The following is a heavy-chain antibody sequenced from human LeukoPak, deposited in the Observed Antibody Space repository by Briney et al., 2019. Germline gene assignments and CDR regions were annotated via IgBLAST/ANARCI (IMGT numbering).Heavy chain of an antibody. J-gene: IGHJ6*03. D-gene: IGHD3-3*01. V-gene: IGHV4-31*03. Sequence: SETLSLTCTVSGGSISSGGYYWSWIRQHPGKGLEWIGYIYYSGSTYYNPSLKSRVTISVDTSKNQFSLKLSSVTAADTVVYYCARSHSITIFGVRYYYYYMDVWGKGTTVTVSS. CDR2: IYYSGST. CDR1: GGSISSGGYY. CDR3: ARSHSITIFGVRYYYYYMDV.